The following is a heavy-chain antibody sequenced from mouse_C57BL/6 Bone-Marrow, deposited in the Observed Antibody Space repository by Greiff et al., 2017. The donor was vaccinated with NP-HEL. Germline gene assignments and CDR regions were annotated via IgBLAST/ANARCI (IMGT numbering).Heavy chain of an antibody. V-gene: IGHV1-18*01. CDR2: INPNNGGT. CDR3: AREAYDAFHYFDD. CDR1: GYTFTDYN. D-gene: IGHD2-12*01. J-gene: IGHJ2*01. Sequence: VQLQQSGPELVKPGASVKIPCKASGYTFTDYNMDWVKQSHGKSLEWIGDINPNNGGTIYNQKFKGKATLTVDKASSTAYMELRSLTSEDTAVYYGAREAYDAFHYFDDWGQGTTLTVSS.